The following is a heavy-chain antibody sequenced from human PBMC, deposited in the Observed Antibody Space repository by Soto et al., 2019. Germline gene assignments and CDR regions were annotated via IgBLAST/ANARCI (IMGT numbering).Heavy chain of an antibody. V-gene: IGHV4-4*07. J-gene: IGHJ6*02. CDR3: ARGAAAGADYGMDV. CDR2: IYPSGGT. D-gene: IGHD6-13*01. CDR1: GGCIYNYY. Sequence: PXATLSLTFTVSGGCIYNYYWSWIGQPAGKGLEWIGQIYPSGGTNFNPSLKSRVTMSVDTSNEKFSLKLSSVTAADTAVYRCARGAAAGADYGMDVWGQGTTVTVSS.